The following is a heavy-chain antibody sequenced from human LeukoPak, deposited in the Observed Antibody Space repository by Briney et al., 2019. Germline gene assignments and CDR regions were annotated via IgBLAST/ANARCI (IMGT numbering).Heavy chain of an antibody. Sequence: SVKVSCKASGDTFSSYTISWVRRAPGQGLEWMGRIIPILGIANYAQKFQGRVTITADKSTSTAYMELSSLRSEDTAVYYCARAEGITILGVVSRLYGMDVWGQGTTVTVSS. J-gene: IGHJ6*02. CDR2: IIPILGIA. CDR3: ARAEGITILGVVSRLYGMDV. D-gene: IGHD3-3*01. V-gene: IGHV1-69*02. CDR1: GDTFSSYT.